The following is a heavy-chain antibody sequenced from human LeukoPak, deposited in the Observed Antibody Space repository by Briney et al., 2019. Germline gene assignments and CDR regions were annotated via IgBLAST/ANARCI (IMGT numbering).Heavy chain of an antibody. CDR1: GFSFSSNG. D-gene: IGHD1-26*01. Sequence: PGGSLRLSCVASGFSFSSNGMNWVRQAPGKGLEWVAVIWYDGSKEFYADSVKGRFTISRDNFKNMMYLQMSSLRAEDTAVYYCARLSGSHFDYWGEGTLVTVSS. CDR3: ARLSGSHFDY. J-gene: IGHJ4*02. CDR2: IWYDGSKE. V-gene: IGHV3-33*01.